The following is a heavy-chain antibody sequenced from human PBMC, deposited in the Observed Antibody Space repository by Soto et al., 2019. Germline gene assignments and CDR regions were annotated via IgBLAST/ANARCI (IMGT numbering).Heavy chain of an antibody. V-gene: IGHV1-69*06. CDR1: GCTFSSYA. D-gene: IGHD6-6*01. CDR3: ARSEYSTATFDY. J-gene: IGHJ4*02. CDR2: IIPIFGTA. Sequence: GASVKVSCKASGCTFSSYAISWVRQAPGQGLEWMGGIIPIFGTANYAQRFQGRVTITADKSTSTAYMELSSLRSEDTAVYYCARSEYSTATFDYWGQGTLVTVSS.